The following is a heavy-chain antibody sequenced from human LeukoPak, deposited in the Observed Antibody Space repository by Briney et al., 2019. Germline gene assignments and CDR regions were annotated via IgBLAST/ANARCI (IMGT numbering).Heavy chain of an antibody. D-gene: IGHD1-1*01. J-gene: IGHJ4*02. V-gene: IGHV4-39*07. CDR3: ARVTTGTTTSYFDY. Sequence: SETLSLTCTVSGGSISSSSYYWGWIRQPPGKGLEWIGSIYYSGNTYYNPSLKSRVTIAVDTSKNQFSLKLSSVTAADTAVYYCARVTTGTTTSYFDYWGQGTLVTVSS. CDR2: IYYSGNT. CDR1: GGSISSSSYY.